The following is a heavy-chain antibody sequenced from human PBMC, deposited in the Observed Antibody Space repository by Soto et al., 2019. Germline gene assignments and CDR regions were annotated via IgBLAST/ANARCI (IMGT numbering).Heavy chain of an antibody. V-gene: IGHV4-30-2*01. D-gene: IGHD3-22*01. CDR2: IYHSGST. J-gene: IGHJ3*02. CDR1: GGSISSGGYS. Sequence: QLQLQESGSGLVKPSQTLSLTCAVSGGSISSGGYSWSWIRQPPGKGLEWLGYIYHSGSTYYNPSLKRRLTISVDRSKNQFSLKLSSVTAADTAVYYCAREADDSSDYPMAFDIWGQGTMVTVSS. CDR3: AREADDSSDYPMAFDI.